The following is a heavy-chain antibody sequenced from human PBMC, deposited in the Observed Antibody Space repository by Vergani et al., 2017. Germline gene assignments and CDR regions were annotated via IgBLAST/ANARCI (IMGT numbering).Heavy chain of an antibody. V-gene: IGHV3-48*01. CDR3: ARDRSYYGSGSYLY. CDR1: GFTFSSYS. J-gene: IGHJ4*02. D-gene: IGHD3-10*01. Sequence: EVQLVESGGGLVQPGGSLRLSCAASGFTFSSYSMNWVRQAPGKGLEWVSYISSSSSTIYYADSVKGRFTISRDNAKNSLYLQMNSLRAEDTAVYYCARDRSYYGSGSYLYWGQGTLVTVSS. CDR2: ISSSSSTI.